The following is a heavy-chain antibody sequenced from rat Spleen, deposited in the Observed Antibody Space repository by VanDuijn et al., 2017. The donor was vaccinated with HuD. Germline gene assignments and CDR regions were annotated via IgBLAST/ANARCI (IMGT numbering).Heavy chain of an antibody. V-gene: IGHV5-25*01. D-gene: IGHD1-6*01. Sequence: EVQLVESGGGFVQPGRSMKLSCTASGFTFSDYDMAWVRQAPTKGLEWVAYISAGGGSTYYRDSVKGRFTISRDNAKSTLYLQMDSLRSEDTATYYCARRKLYYGFDYWGQGVMVTVSS. CDR2: ISAGGGST. J-gene: IGHJ2*01. CDR1: GFTFSDYD. CDR3: ARRKLYYGFDY.